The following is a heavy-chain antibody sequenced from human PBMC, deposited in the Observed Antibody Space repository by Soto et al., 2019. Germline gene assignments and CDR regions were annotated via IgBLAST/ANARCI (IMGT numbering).Heavy chain of an antibody. V-gene: IGHV4-4*02. CDR2: IFHSGDT. J-gene: IGHJ3*01. CDR3: AYSTGWYRHDV. Sequence: QVQLQESGPGLVKPSGTLSLTCAVSGDSISNSRWWTWVRQPPGKGLEWIGDIFHSGDTNYNPSLKXRVFISVDKSQNQFSLKVSSVTAADPAVYYCAYSTGWYRHDVWGQGTLVTVSS. CDR1: GDSISNSRW. D-gene: IGHD6-19*01.